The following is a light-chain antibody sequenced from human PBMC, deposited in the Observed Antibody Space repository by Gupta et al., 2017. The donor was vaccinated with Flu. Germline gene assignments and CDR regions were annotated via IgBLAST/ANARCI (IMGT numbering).Light chain of an antibody. V-gene: IGLV1-51*01. Sequence: HSVLTHPPSVSAAPVQRVTISCPGSSSNIGNNYVSWYQQLPGSAPKLLIHDNNERPSGIPDRFSGSKSGTSAALAITGLQTGDEADYYCGTWDSSLSAGVFGGGTKLTVL. CDR3: GTWDSSLSAGV. CDR1: SSNIGNNY. CDR2: DNN. J-gene: IGLJ2*01.